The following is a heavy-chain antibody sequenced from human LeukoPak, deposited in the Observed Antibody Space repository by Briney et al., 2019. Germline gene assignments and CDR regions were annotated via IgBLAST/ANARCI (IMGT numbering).Heavy chain of an antibody. CDR2: MNPNNGNT. CDR1: GYTFSNYD. CDR3: ARPKDGYTNFDY. V-gene: IGHV1-8*01. Sequence: ASVKVSCKASGYTFSNYDINWVRQATGQGLEWMGWMNPNNGNTGYAQKFQGRVTMTRDTSISTAYMELGSLTSEDTAVYYCARPKDGYTNFDYWGHGTLVTVSS. J-gene: IGHJ4*01. D-gene: IGHD5-24*01.